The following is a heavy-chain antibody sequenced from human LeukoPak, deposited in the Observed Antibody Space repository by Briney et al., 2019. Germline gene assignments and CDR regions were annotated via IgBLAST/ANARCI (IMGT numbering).Heavy chain of an antibody. J-gene: IGHJ4*02. Sequence: PGGSLRLSCAVSGFTFSSSRMPWVRQAPGKGLGGVAALRCDGSNNYYADSVKGRFTISRDNTKNTLYLQMNSLRAEDTAVYYCASEYHYYDSSGYLDYWGQGTLVTVSS. V-gene: IGHV3-33*01. D-gene: IGHD3-22*01. CDR3: ASEYHYYDSSGYLDY. CDR1: GFTFSSSR. CDR2: LRCDGSNN.